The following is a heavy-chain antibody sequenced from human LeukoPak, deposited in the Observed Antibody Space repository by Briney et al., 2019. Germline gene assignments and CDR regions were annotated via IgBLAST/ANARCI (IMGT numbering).Heavy chain of an antibody. Sequence: NPGGSLRLSCVASGFTFSNAYMSWVRQAPGKGLEWVSYISSSGSTIYYADSVKGRFTISRDSAKNSLYLQMNSLRAEDTAVYYCARGYYDSSGYQIWFQPVDYWGQGTLVTVSS. CDR3: ARGYYDSSGYQIWFQPVDY. CDR2: ISSSGSTI. D-gene: IGHD3-22*01. CDR1: GFTFSNAY. V-gene: IGHV3-11*04. J-gene: IGHJ4*02.